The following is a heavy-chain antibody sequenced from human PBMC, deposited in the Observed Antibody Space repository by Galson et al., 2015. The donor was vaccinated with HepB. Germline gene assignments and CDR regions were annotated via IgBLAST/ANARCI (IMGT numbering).Heavy chain of an antibody. CDR3: ARQDLGYYGSGSYQDWWWYFDL. CDR1: GGSISSYY. D-gene: IGHD3-10*01. Sequence: SETLSLTCTVSGGSISSYYWSWIRQPPGKGLEWIGYIYYSGSTNYNPSLKSRVTISVDTSKNQFSLKLSSVTAADTAVYYCARQDLGYYGSGSYQDWWWYFDLWGRGTLVTVSS. CDR2: IYYSGST. V-gene: IGHV4-59*08. J-gene: IGHJ2*01.